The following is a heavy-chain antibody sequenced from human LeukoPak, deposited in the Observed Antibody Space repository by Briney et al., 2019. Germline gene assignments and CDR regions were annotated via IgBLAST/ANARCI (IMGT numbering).Heavy chain of an antibody. CDR2: ISYDGSNK. V-gene: IGHV3-30-3*01. J-gene: IGHJ4*02. CDR1: GFTFSSYA. Sequence: GRSLRLSCAASGFTFSSYAMHWVRQAPGKGLEWVAVISYDGSNKYYADSVKGRFTISRDNSKNTLYLQMNSLRAEDTAVYYCARADSSGYGYFDYWGQGALVTVSS. D-gene: IGHD3-22*01. CDR3: ARADSSGYGYFDY.